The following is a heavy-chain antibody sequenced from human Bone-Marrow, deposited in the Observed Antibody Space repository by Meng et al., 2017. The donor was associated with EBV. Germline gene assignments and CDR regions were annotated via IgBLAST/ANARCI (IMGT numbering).Heavy chain of an antibody. CDR3: SSGGYYYDNRGYYAFGH. CDR2: KTNDGNNN. Sequence: QVQMVESGXGVVQPXRSLRLSWAASGFTFSSYGMHWGRQAPGKGLEWVAGKTNDGNNNYHADSLKGRFTISRDKSKDTLFLQMNSLRVEETAVYYCSSGGYYYDNRGYYAFGHWGQGTLVTVSS. CDR1: GFTFSSYG. J-gene: IGHJ4*02. D-gene: IGHD3-22*01. V-gene: IGHV3-30*03.